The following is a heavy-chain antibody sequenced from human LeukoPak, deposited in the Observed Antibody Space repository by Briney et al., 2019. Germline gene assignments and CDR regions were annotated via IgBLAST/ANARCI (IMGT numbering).Heavy chain of an antibody. J-gene: IGHJ6*02. D-gene: IGHD3-10*01. CDR1: RFNFGSYA. V-gene: IGHV3-23*01. CDR2: ISANGGST. Sequence: PGGSLRLSCAASRFNFGSYAMNWVRQAPGKGLEWVSTISANGGSTYYADSVKGRFTISRDNAKNSLYLQMNSLRAEDTAVYYCARVPTMVRGVLTRPGLYGMDVWGQGTTVTVSS. CDR3: ARVPTMVRGVLTRPGLYGMDV.